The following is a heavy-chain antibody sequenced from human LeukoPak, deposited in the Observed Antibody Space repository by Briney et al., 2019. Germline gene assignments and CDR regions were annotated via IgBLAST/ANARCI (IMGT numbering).Heavy chain of an antibody. J-gene: IGHJ4*02. D-gene: IGHD6-13*01. CDR3: AKYLIAAAGFPYYFDY. V-gene: IGHV3-48*01. CDR2: IDTSSSTM. CDR1: AFTFSDYS. Sequence: GGSLRLSCAASAFTFSDYSMNWVRQAPGKGLEWISYIDTSSSTMYYADSVMGRFTISRDNSKNTLYLQMNSLRAEDTAVYYCAKYLIAAAGFPYYFDYWGQGTLVTVSS.